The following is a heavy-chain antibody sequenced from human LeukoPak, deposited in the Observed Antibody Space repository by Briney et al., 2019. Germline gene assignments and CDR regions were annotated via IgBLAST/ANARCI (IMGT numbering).Heavy chain of an antibody. CDR2: ISYSGGT. D-gene: IGHD5/OR15-5a*01. CDR1: GVSIGSNSHY. Sequence: SETLSLTCTVSGVSIGSNSHYWAWIRQPQGKGLEWLVTISYSGGTQYNPSLKSRVTISLDTNKNQFSLKLSSVTAADTAVYYCARNPGTSTLDYWGQGTLVTVSS. J-gene: IGHJ4*02. V-gene: IGHV4-39*01. CDR3: ARNPGTSTLDY.